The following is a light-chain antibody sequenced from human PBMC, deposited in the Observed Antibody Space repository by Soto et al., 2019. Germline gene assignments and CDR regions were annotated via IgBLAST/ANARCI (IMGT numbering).Light chain of an antibody. J-gene: IGKJ1*01. CDR3: LQDYNYPRT. CDR1: QGIRND. Sequence: AIQMTQSPSSLSASVGDRVTITCRASQGIRNDLGWYQQKPGEAPKLLMFGATMLQNGVPSRFSGGGSGTDFTLTISSLEPEDFATYYCLQDYNYPRTFGQGTKVEVK. CDR2: GAT. V-gene: IGKV1-6*01.